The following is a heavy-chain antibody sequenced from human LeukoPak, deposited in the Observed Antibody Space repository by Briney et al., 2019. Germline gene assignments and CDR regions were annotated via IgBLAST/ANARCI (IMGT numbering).Heavy chain of an antibody. J-gene: IGHJ4*02. D-gene: IGHD6-6*01. CDR1: GYTFTSYG. CDR3: ARDQYSSSSGGRDY. Sequence: ASVKVSCKASGYTFTSYGISWVRQAPGQGLEWMGWISAYNGNKNYAQELQGRVTMTTDTSTSTAYVELRSLRSDYTAVYYCARDQYSSSSGGRDYWGQGTLVTVSS. CDR2: ISAYNGNK. V-gene: IGHV1-18*01.